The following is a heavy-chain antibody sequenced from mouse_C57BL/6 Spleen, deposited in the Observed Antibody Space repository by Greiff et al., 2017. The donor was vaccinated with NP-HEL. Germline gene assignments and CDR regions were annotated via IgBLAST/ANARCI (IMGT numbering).Heavy chain of an antibody. CDR3: ARDYDGYYDY. J-gene: IGHJ2*01. Sequence: EVKLVESGGDLVKPGGSLKLSCAASGVTFSSYGMSWVRQTPDKRLEWVATISSGGSYTYYPDSVKGRFTISRDNAKNTLYLQMSSLKSEDTAMYYCARDYDGYYDYWGQGTTLTVSS. D-gene: IGHD2-3*01. V-gene: IGHV5-6*02. CDR1: GVTFSSYG. CDR2: ISSGGSYT.